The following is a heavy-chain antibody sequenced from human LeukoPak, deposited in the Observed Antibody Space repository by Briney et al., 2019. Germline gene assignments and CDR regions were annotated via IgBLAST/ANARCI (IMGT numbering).Heavy chain of an antibody. CDR2: INQDGSGK. D-gene: IGHD1-26*01. V-gene: IGHV3-7*01. J-gene: IGHJ6*02. CDR1: GFTFSSYW. CDR3: SRSYGQNYGMDV. Sequence: GGSLRLPCAASGFTFSSYWMSWVRQAPGKGLEWVANINQDGSGKHYVDSVKGRFTISRDNAKSSLYLQMNSLRAEDTAVYYCSRSYGQNYGMDVWGQGTTVTVSS.